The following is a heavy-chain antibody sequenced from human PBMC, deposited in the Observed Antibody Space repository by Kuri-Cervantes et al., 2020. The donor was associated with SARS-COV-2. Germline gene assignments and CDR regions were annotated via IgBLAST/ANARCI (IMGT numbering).Heavy chain of an antibody. CDR1: EFLFSASA. Sequence: GASLKISCEASEFLFSASAIHWVRQASGKGLEWVGRVRGKEDKYATAYAASVKGRFTISRDDSKNMEYLQMNSLKTEDTAVYYCTTLIDYWGQGALVSVSS. CDR2: VRGKEDKYAT. CDR3: TTLIDY. V-gene: IGHV3-73*01. J-gene: IGHJ4*02.